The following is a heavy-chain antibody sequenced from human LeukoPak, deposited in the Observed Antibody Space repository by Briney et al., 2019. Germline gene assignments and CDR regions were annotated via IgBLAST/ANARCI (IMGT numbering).Heavy chain of an antibody. Sequence: ASVKVSCKASGYTFTGYYMHWVRQAPGQGLEWMGWINPNNGDTHYAQKFQGTVTMTRDTSISTAYMELTRLRSDDTAVYYCARDRITGTTTSSWFDPWGQGTLVTVSS. CDR1: GYTFTGYY. CDR2: INPNNGDT. CDR3: ARDRITGTTTSSWFDP. V-gene: IGHV1-2*02. D-gene: IGHD1/OR15-1a*01. J-gene: IGHJ5*02.